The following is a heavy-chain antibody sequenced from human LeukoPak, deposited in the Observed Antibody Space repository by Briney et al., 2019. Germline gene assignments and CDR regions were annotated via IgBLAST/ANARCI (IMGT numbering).Heavy chain of an antibody. CDR1: GFTFAGYG. CDR2: IAYDGSRA. V-gene: IGHV3-33*01. D-gene: IGHD2-2*01. J-gene: IGHJ4*02. CDR3: TRYDNDQFDY. Sequence: PGGSLRLSCAGSGFTFAGYGTHWFRQTPGKGLEWVAVIAYDGSRAFYADSVKGRFTISRDNSKNTMSVQMDDLRAEDTAVYYCTRYDNDQFDYWGQGTLVTVSS.